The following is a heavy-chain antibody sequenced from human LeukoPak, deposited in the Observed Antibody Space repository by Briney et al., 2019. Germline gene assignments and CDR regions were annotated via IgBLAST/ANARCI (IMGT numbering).Heavy chain of an antibody. D-gene: IGHD2-8*01. Sequence: ASVKVSCKASGYTFTGYYMHWVRQAPGQGLEWMGWINPNSGGTNYAQKFQGRVTMTRDTSISTAYMELSRLRSDDTAVYNCARELITTSTRNFDYWGQGTLVTVSA. V-gene: IGHV1-2*02. CDR1: GYTFTGYY. J-gene: IGHJ4*02. CDR2: INPNSGGT. CDR3: ARELITTSTRNFDY.